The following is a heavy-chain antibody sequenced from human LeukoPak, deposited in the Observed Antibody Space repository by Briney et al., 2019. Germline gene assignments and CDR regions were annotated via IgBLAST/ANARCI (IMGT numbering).Heavy chain of an antibody. V-gene: IGHV3-9*01. J-gene: IGHJ4*02. D-gene: IGHD3-3*01. Sequence: GRSLRLSCAASGFTFDDYAMHWVRQAPGKGLEWVSGISWNSGSIGYADSVKGRFTISRDNAKNSLYLQMNSLRAEDTAVYYCARDTSDYDFWSGYPIDYWGQGTLVTVSS. CDR1: GFTFDDYA. CDR2: ISWNSGSI. CDR3: ARDTSDYDFWSGYPIDY.